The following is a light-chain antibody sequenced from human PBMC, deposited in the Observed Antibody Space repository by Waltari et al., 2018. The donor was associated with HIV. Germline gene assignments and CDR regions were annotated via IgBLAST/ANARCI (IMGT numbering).Light chain of an antibody. CDR2: DAS. CDR3: QQYDNVPPT. Sequence: TQSPSSLSASVGDRVTITCQASQDISNYLNWYQQKPGKAPKLLIFDASNLETGVPSRLSGSGSGTDFTFTISSLQPEDIATYYCQQYDNVPPTFGGGTKVEIK. V-gene: IGKV1-33*01. J-gene: IGKJ4*01. CDR1: QDISNY.